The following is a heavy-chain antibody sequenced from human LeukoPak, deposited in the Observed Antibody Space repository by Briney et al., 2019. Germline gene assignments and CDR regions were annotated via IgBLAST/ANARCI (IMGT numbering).Heavy chain of an antibody. CDR3: SSRFSSWYPEPYFDY. CDR1: GYTFTSYY. V-gene: IGHV1-46*01. Sequence: ASVKVSCKASGYTFTSYYMHWVRQAPGQGLEWMGIINSSGGSTSYAQKFQGRVTMTRDMSTSTVYMELSRLRSEDTAVYYCSSRFSSWYPEPYFDYWGQGTLVTVSS. J-gene: IGHJ4*02. CDR2: INSSGGST. D-gene: IGHD6-13*01.